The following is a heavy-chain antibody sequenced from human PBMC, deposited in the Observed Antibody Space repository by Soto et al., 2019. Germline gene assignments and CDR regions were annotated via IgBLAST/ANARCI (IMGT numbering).Heavy chain of an antibody. CDR1: GYTFHNYG. Sequence: GASVKVSCKASGYTFHNYGISWVRQVPGQGLEWMGWISGYNGNTNYAPKIQGRVTVTRDTSMATAYMELRSLRSDDTAIYYCARGSESFDLWGQGTLVTVSS. V-gene: IGHV1-18*01. J-gene: IGHJ4*02. CDR3: ARGSESFDL. D-gene: IGHD1-26*01. CDR2: ISGYNGNT.